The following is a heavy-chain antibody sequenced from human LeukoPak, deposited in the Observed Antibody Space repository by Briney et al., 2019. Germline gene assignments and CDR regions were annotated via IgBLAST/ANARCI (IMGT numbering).Heavy chain of an antibody. CDR2: INSDGSST. CDR1: GFTFSSYW. J-gene: IGHJ4*02. V-gene: IGHV3-74*01. Sequence: GGSLRLSCAASGFTFSSYWMHWVRQAPGKGLVWVSRINSDGSSTSYADSVKGRFTISRDNSKNILYLQMNSLRAEDTAVYYCAKDPGCTNGVCQLYYFDYWGQGTLVTVCS. CDR3: AKDPGCTNGVCQLYYFDY. D-gene: IGHD2-8*01.